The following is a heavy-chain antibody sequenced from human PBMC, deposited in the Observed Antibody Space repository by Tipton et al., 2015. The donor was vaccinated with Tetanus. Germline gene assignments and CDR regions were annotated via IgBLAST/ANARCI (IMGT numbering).Heavy chain of an antibody. CDR2: IYTSGST. V-gene: IGHV4-4*07. CDR1: GGSISSYY. CDR3: AREYGSGSYYMSAFDI. J-gene: IGHJ3*02. Sequence: LRLSCTVSGGSISSYYWSWIRQPAGKGLEWIGRIYTSGSTNYNPSLKSRVTMSVDTSKNQFSLKLSSVTAADTAVYYCAREYGSGSYYMSAFDIWGQGTMVTVSS. D-gene: IGHD3-10*01.